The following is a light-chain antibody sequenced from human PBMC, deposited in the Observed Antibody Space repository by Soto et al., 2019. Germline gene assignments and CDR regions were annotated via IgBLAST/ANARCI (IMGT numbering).Light chain of an antibody. Sequence: QSVLTQPASVSGSPGQSITISCTGTSSDVGGYNYVSWYQQFSGKAPKLLIYDVTNRPSGVSDRFSGSKSGNTASLTISGLQAEDEADYSCSSYTSSSTPWVFGNGTKVTVL. CDR3: SSYTSSSTPWV. CDR2: DVT. CDR1: SSDVGGYNY. V-gene: IGLV2-14*01. J-gene: IGLJ1*01.